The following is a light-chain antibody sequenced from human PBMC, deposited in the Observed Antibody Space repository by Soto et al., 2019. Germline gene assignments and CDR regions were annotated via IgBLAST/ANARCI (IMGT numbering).Light chain of an antibody. Sequence: IVLTQSPGTLSLSPGERATLSCRASQGVSSNSLAWYQQKPGQAPRLLIYGASSRATGIPDRFSASGSGTDFTLTINRLEPEDFAVYYCQQYCNSPRFTFGPGTKVEI. V-gene: IGKV3-20*01. CDR3: QQYCNSPRFT. CDR1: QGVSSNS. CDR2: GAS. J-gene: IGKJ3*01.